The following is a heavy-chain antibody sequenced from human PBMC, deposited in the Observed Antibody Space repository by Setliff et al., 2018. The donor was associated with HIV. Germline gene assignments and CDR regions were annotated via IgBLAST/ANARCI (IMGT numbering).Heavy chain of an antibody. D-gene: IGHD3-3*01. CDR3: ARVWMATVSSDY. V-gene: IGHV3-30*04. Sequence: GGSLRLSCVASGFAFGTYTMHWVRHVPGKELQWVATISYDGSDKYYADSVKGRFTISRDNSKNTLYLQMNSLTTEDTALYYCARVWMATVSSDYWGQGSLVTVSS. J-gene: IGHJ4*02. CDR1: GFAFGTYT. CDR2: ISYDGSDK.